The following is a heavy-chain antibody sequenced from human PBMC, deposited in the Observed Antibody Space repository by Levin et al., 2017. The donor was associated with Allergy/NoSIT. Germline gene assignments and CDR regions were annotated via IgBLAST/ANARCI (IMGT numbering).Heavy chain of an antibody. D-gene: IGHD3/OR15-3a*01. V-gene: IGHV1-18*01. CDR3: TRDLGLDTSMIFFDY. J-gene: IGHJ4*02. CDR1: GYTFTSFG. CDR2: ISAYNGNT. Sequence: GASVKVSCKASGYTFTSFGISWVRQAPGQGLEWMGWISAYNGNTNYARKFQGRVTMTTEISTSTAYMELRSLRFDDTAVFYCTRDLGLDTSMIFFDYWGQGSLVTVSS.